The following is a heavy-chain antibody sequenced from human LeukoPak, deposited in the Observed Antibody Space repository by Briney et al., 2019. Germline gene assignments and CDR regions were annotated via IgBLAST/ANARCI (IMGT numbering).Heavy chain of an antibody. V-gene: IGHV4-59*08. CDR3: ARVARNYDFWSGYSNFDY. D-gene: IGHD3-3*01. CDR2: IYYSGST. Sequence: SETLSLTCTVSGGSISSYYWSWIRQPPGKGLEWIGYIYYSGSTNYNPSLKSRVTISVDTSKNQFSLKLSSVTAADTAVYYCARVARNYDFWSGYSNFDYWGQGTLVTVSS. CDR1: GGSISSYY. J-gene: IGHJ4*02.